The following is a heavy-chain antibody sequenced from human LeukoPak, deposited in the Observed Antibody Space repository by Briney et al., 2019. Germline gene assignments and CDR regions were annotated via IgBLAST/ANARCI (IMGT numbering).Heavy chain of an antibody. V-gene: IGHV3-23*01. Sequence: GGSLRLSCAASGLTFDNFAFAVSWVRQAPGKGLEWVSTIDESGAGSYYADSVKGRFILSRDNSKNTLYLQMNSLRAEDTAVYYCAKHGGTPGHFSGLDVWGQGTTVTVSS. CDR2: IDESGAGS. J-gene: IGHJ6*02. CDR1: GLTFDNFA. CDR3: AKHGGTPGHFSGLDV. D-gene: IGHD3-10*01.